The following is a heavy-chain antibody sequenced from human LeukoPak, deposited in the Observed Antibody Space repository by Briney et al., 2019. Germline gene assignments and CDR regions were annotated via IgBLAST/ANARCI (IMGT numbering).Heavy chain of an antibody. J-gene: IGHJ5*02. D-gene: IGHD6-19*01. CDR3: ARDFGRYSSGWYGT. V-gene: IGHV4-30-4*01. CDR1: GGSISSGDYY. Sequence: SETLSLTCTVSGGSISSGDYYWSWIRQPPGKGLEWIGYIYYSGSTYYNPSLKSRVTISVDTSKNQFSLKLSSVTAADTAVYYCARDFGRYSSGWYGTWGQGTLVTVSS. CDR2: IYYSGST.